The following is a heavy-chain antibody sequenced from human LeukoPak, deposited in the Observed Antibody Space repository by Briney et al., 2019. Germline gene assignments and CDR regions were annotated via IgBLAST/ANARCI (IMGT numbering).Heavy chain of an antibody. CDR2: IYYSGST. V-gene: IGHV4-31*03. CDR1: GGSISSGGYY. CDR3: ARASDYGDYYGY. Sequence: PSETLSLTCTVSGGSISSGGYYWSWIRQHPGTGLEWIGYIYYSGSTYYNPSLKSRVTISVDTSKNQFSLKLSSVTAADTAVYYCARASDYGDYYGYWGQGTLVTVSS. J-gene: IGHJ4*02. D-gene: IGHD4-17*01.